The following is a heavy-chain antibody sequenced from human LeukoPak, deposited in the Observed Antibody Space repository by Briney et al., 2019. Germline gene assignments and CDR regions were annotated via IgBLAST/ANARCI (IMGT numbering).Heavy chain of an antibody. CDR1: GFTFRNAY. D-gene: IGHD3-10*02. CDR2: IYSGGST. Sequence: GGSLRLSCAASGFTFRNAYMNWVRQAPGKGLEWVSVIYSGGSTYYADSVKGRFTISRDNSKNTLYLQMNSLRAEDTAVYYCARDQGYYDRDAFDIWGQGTMVTVSS. J-gene: IGHJ3*02. CDR3: ARDQGYYDRDAFDI. V-gene: IGHV3-53*01.